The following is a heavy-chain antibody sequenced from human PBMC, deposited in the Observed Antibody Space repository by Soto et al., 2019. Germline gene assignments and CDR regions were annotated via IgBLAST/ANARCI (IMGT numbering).Heavy chain of an antibody. CDR1: GDSINSSDLY. V-gene: IGHV4-39*01. CDR3: ARHSLALRKNNWFDP. J-gene: IGHJ5*02. Sequence: LSLTCTVSGDSINSSDLYWCWVRQPPGKGLEWIGSIFYLGSSYYNPSLKSRVTMSVDTSKNQFSLRLRSVTAADTALYFCARHSLALRKNNWFDPWGQGIMVTVSS. CDR2: IFYLGSS. D-gene: IGHD3-3*02.